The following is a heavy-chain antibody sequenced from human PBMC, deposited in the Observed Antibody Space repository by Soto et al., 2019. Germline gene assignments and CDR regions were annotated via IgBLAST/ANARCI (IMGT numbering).Heavy chain of an antibody. Sequence: GGSLRLSCAASGFTFSSYGMSWVRQAPGKGLEWVSYLSSSTSTIYYADSVKGRFTISRDNAKNSLYLQMNSLRDEDTAVYYCARRLIAAKTYYFGYWGQGTLVTVSS. CDR3: ARRLIAAKTYYFGY. CDR1: GFTFSSYG. D-gene: IGHD6-13*01. V-gene: IGHV3-48*02. CDR2: LSSSTSTI. J-gene: IGHJ4*02.